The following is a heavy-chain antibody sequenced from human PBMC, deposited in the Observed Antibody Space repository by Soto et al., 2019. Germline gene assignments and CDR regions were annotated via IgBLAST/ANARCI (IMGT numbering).Heavy chain of an antibody. CDR2: INPNSGGT. D-gene: IGHD3-9*01. CDR3: ARSVLRYFDWTPTHAYYFDY. J-gene: IGHJ4*02. CDR1: GYTFTGYY. Sequence: AASVKVSCKASGYTFTGYYMHWVRQAPGQGLEWMGWINPNSGGTNYAQKFQGRVTMTRDTSISTAYMELSRLRSDDTAVYYCARSVLRYFDWTPTHAYYFDYWGQGTLVTVS. V-gene: IGHV1-2*02.